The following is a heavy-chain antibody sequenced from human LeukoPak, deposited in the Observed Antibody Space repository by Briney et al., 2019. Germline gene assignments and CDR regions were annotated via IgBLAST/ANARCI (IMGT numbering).Heavy chain of an antibody. CDR1: GGSFSIYY. Sequence: PSETLSLTCTVSGGSFSIYYWSWIRQPPGRRLEWIGYIYYSGSTNYNPSLQSRVTISIDTSKNQFSLKLRSVTAADTAVYYCAGVKNFWGEPEFDYWGQGTLVTASS. CDR2: IYYSGST. V-gene: IGHV4-59*01. CDR3: AGVKNFWGEPEFDY. J-gene: IGHJ4*02. D-gene: IGHD3-3*01.